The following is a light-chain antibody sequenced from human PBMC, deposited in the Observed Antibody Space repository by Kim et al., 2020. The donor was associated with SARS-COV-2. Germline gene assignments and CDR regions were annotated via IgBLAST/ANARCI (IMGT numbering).Light chain of an antibody. J-gene: IGKJ4*01. V-gene: IGKV1-17*03. CDR3: LQHNSYPLT. CDR2: AAS. Sequence: ASVGDRVTIPCRASQGINSNLAWFQQKPGRVPKRLIYAASSLQSGVPSRFSGSGSGTEFTLTISSLQPEDFATYYCLQHNSYPLTFGGGTKVDIK. CDR1: QGINSN.